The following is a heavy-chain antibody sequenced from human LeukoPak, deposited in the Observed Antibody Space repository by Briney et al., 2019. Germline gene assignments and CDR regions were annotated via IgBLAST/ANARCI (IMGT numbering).Heavy chain of an antibody. J-gene: IGHJ4*02. D-gene: IGHD2-21*02. CDR3: ARERRAYCGGDCSDFDF. CDR1: GGSIDTSSYS. Sequence: SETLSLTCSVSGGSIDTSSYSWGWIRQPPGKGLEWIGSIYYTGSAYSNPSLRSRVTISVDTSKNQFSLNLISMTAADTAVYYCARERRAYCGGDCSDFDFWGQGTVVTVSS. CDR2: IYYTGSA. V-gene: IGHV4-39*07.